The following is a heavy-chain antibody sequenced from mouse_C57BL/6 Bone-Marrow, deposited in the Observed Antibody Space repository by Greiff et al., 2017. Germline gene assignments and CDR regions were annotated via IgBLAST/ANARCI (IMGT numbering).Heavy chain of an antibody. CDR3: ARHGLRRGGPLFDY. V-gene: IGHV5-6*01. CDR2: ISSGGSYT. D-gene: IGHD2-4*01. CDR1: GFTFSSYG. J-gene: IGHJ2*01. Sequence: EVQLVESGGDLVKPGGSLKLSCAASGFTFSSYGMSWVRQTPDKRLEWVATISSGGSYTYYPDSVKGRFTISRDNAKNTLYLQMSSLKSEDTAMYYCARHGLRRGGPLFDYWGQGTTLTVSS.